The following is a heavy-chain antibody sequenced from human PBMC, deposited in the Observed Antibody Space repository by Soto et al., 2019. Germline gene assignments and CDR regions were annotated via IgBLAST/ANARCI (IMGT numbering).Heavy chain of an antibody. CDR2: VSYDGNHD. V-gene: IGHV3-30*18. CDR3: VKERADFVAVPHATSGMDV. Sequence: QVHLVESGGGVVQPGGSLRLSCTASGFTFNKFGMHWVRQTPSKGLEWVAAVSYDGNHDFYADSVRGRLIISRDNSKNTLYLQLNTLKPDDTAVYYCVKERADFVAVPHATSGMDVWGPGTTVTVSS. J-gene: IGHJ6*02. D-gene: IGHD3-3*01. CDR1: GFTFNKFG.